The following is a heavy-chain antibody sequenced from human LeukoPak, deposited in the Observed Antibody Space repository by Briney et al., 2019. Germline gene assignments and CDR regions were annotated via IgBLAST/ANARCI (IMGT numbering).Heavy chain of an antibody. J-gene: IGHJ4*02. V-gene: IGHV5-51*01. CDR1: GYSFTSYW. CDR3: ARHDVVRGLLWFGELEPTPFDY. CDR2: IYPGDSDT. Sequence: GESLKISCKGSGYSFTSYWIGWVRQMPGKGLEWMGIIYPGDSDTRYSPSFQGQVTISADKSISTAYLQWSSLKASDTAMYYCARHDVVRGLLWFGELEPTPFDYWGQGTLVTVSS. D-gene: IGHD3-10*01.